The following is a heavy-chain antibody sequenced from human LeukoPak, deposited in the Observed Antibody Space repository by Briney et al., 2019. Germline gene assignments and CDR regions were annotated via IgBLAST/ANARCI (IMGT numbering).Heavy chain of an antibody. CDR3: ARVGVLLWFGELYYYMDV. CDR1: GYTFTSYD. V-gene: IGHV1-8*01. CDR2: MNPNSGNT. Sequence: ASVKVSCKASGYTFTSYDINWVRQATGRGLEWMGWMNPNSGNTGYAQKFQGRVTMTRNTSISTAYMELSSLRSEDTAVYYCARVGVLLWFGELYYYMDVWGKGTTVTISS. J-gene: IGHJ6*03. D-gene: IGHD3-10*01.